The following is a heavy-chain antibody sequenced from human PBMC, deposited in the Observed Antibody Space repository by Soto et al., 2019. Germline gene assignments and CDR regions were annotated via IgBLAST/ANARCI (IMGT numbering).Heavy chain of an antibody. D-gene: IGHD4-4*01. CDR2: ISGDNGYT. V-gene: IGHV1-18*04. CDR3: ARDVEATTTVSPRNDRDGMDV. Sequence: ASVKVSCKASGYTFTSYGISWERQAPGLGLQLMGWISGDNGYTNYALKRQGRVTMTTDTSTYTAYMEVGSLRSDDKAVYYCARDVEATTTVSPRNDRDGMDVWGQGTKVPVSS. CDR1: GYTFTSYG. J-gene: IGHJ6*02.